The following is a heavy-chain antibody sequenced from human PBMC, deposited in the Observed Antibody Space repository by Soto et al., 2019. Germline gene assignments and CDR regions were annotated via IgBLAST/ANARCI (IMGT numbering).Heavy chain of an antibody. CDR1: GYSFTSYW. J-gene: IGHJ3*02. V-gene: IGHV5-51*01. D-gene: IGHD6-19*01. Sequence: LGESLKISCKGSGYSFTSYWIGWVRQMPGKGLEWMGIIYPGDSDTRYSPSFQGQVTISADKSISTAYLQWSSLKASDTAMYYCARLASSGWYVGAFDIWGQGTMVTVSS. CDR2: IYPGDSDT. CDR3: ARLASSGWYVGAFDI.